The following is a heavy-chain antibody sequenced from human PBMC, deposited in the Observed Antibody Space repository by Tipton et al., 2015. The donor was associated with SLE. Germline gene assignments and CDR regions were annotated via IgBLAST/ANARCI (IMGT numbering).Heavy chain of an antibody. D-gene: IGHD2-8*02. CDR3: ASLLPGHCTGGVCYTDY. Sequence: TLSLTCTVSGGSISSYYWSWIRQPPGKGLGWIGYIYYSGSTNYNPSLKSRVTISVDTSKNQFSLKLSAVTAADTAVYYCASLLPGHCTGGVCYTDYWGQGTLVTVSS. CDR2: IYYSGST. J-gene: IGHJ4*02. V-gene: IGHV4-59*08. CDR1: GGSISSYY.